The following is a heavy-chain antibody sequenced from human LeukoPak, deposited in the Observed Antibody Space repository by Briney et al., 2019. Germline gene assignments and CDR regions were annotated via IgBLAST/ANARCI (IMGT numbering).Heavy chain of an antibody. J-gene: IGHJ4*02. CDR2: INHSGST. CDR1: GGSFSGYY. Sequence: PSETPSLTCAVYGGSFSGYYWSWIRQPPRKGLEWIGEINHSGSTNYNPSLKSRVTISVDTSKNQFSLKLSSVTAADTAVYYCASRDGYNLYDYWGQGTLVTVSS. CDR3: ASRDGYNLYDY. V-gene: IGHV4-34*01. D-gene: IGHD5-24*01.